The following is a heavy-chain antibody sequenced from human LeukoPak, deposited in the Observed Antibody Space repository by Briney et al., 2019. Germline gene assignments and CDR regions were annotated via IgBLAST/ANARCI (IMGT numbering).Heavy chain of an antibody. J-gene: IGHJ4*02. CDR2: ISYDESNK. CDR1: GFTFSSYG. Sequence: PGRSLRLSCAASGFTFSSYGMHWVRQAPGMGLEWVAIISYDESNKYYADSVKGRFTISRDNSKNTLYLQMNSLRAEDTAVYYCATDRGWRTSGYYLYYFEYWGQGTLVTYSS. D-gene: IGHD3-3*01. V-gene: IGHV3-30*03. CDR3: ATDRGWRTSGYYLYYFEY.